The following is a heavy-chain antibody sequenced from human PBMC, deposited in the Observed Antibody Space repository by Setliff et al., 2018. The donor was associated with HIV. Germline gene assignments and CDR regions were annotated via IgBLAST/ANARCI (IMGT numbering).Heavy chain of an antibody. Sequence: GESLKISCKGSGYSFTSYWINWVRQMPGKGLEWMGRIDPSDSYTNYNPSFQGHVTISADKPISTAYLQWSSLKASDTAMYYCASHDYYDSSVYYYRFDYWGQGTLVTVSS. CDR2: IDPSDSYT. J-gene: IGHJ4*02. D-gene: IGHD3-22*01. CDR3: ASHDYYDSSVYYYRFDY. V-gene: IGHV5-10-1*01. CDR1: GYSFTSYW.